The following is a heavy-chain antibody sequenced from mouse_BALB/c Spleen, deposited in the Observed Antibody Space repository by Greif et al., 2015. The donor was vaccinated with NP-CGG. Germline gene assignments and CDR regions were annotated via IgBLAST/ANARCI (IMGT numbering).Heavy chain of an antibody. CDR2: ISYSGST. J-gene: IGHJ2*01. V-gene: IGHV3-8*02. D-gene: IGHD2-4*01. Sequence: EVKLMESGPSLVKPSQTLSLTCSVTGDSITSGYWNWIRKFPGNKLEYMGYISYSGSTYYNPSLKSRISITRDTSKNQYYLQLNSVTTEDTATYYCARYGLITTNFDYWGQGTTLTVSS. CDR3: ARYGLITTNFDY. CDR1: GDSITSGY.